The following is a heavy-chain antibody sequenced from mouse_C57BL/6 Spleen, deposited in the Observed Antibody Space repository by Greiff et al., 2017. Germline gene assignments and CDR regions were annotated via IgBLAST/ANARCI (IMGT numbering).Heavy chain of an antibody. CDR1: GYAFSSYW. CDR2: IYPGDGDT. V-gene: IGHV1-80*01. D-gene: IGHD1-1*01. Sequence: QVQLQQSGAELVKPGASVKISCKASGYAFSSYWMNWVKQRPGKGLEWIGQIYPGDGDTNYNGKFKGKATLTADKSSSTAYMQLSSLTSEDSAVYFFARSPTVVPYLDYWGQGTTLTVSS. J-gene: IGHJ2*01. CDR3: ARSPTVVPYLDY.